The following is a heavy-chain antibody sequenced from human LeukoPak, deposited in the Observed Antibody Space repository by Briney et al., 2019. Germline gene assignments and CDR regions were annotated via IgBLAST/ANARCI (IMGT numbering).Heavy chain of an antibody. J-gene: IGHJ4*02. CDR3: ARGFRLYS. CDR2: INHSGST. CDR1: VGSFSGYY. Sequence: SETLSLTCAVYVGSFSGYYWSWIRQPPGKGLEWIGEINHSGSTNYNPSLKSRVTISVDTSKNQFSLKLSSVTAADTAVYYCARGFRLYSWVQGTLVTVSS. D-gene: IGHD3-16*02. V-gene: IGHV4-34*01.